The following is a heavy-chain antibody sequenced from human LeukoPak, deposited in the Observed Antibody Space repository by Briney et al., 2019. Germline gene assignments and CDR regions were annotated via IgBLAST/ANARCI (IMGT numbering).Heavy chain of an antibody. D-gene: IGHD5-12*01. J-gene: IGHJ4*02. V-gene: IGHV3-7*01. CDR1: GFTFSSHW. Sequence: PGGSLRLSCTASGFTFSSHWMSWVRQAPGKGLEWVANINEDGSRKYYLDSVKGRFTISRDNAKNSLYVLMNSLGAEDTAVYYCARVDPGNSGDQDYWGQGTLVTVSS. CDR2: INEDGSRK. CDR3: ARVDPGNSGDQDY.